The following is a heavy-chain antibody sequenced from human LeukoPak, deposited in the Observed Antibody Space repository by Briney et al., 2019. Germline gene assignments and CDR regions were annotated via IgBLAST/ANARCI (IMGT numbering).Heavy chain of an antibody. CDR1: GGTFSSYA. J-gene: IGHJ6*03. CDR3: AREYVYGSGSPYYMDV. V-gene: IGHV1-69*05. CDR2: IIPIFGTA. D-gene: IGHD3-10*01. Sequence: SVKVSCKASGGTFSSYAISWVRQAPGQGLEWMGGIIPIFGTANYAQEFQGRVTITTDESTSTAYMELSSLRSEDTAVYYCAREYVYGSGSPYYMDVWGKGTTVTVSS.